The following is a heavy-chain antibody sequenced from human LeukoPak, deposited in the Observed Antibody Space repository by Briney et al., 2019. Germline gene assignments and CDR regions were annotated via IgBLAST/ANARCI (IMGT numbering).Heavy chain of an antibody. CDR3: TTEGGWSYYFDY. CDR1: GFTFNNAW. V-gene: IGHV3-15*01. J-gene: IGHJ4*02. Sequence: PGGSLRLSCAASGFTFNNAWMSWVRQAPGKGLEWVGRIKSKTDAGTTDYAAPVKGRSTISRDESNNTLYLQMNSLKTEDTAVYYCTTEGGWSYYFDYWGQGTLVTVSS. D-gene: IGHD2-15*01. CDR2: IKSKTDAGTT.